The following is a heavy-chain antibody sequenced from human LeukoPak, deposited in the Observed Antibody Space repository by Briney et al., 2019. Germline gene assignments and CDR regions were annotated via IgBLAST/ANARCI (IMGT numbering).Heavy chain of an antibody. Sequence: SETLSLTCTVSGYSISSGYYWGWIRQPPGKGLEWIGSIYHSGSTNYNPSLKSRVTISVDTSKNQFSLKLSSVTAADTAVYYCARGVDIVATPFDYWGQGTLVTVSS. V-gene: IGHV4-38-2*02. J-gene: IGHJ4*02. D-gene: IGHD5-12*01. CDR1: GYSISSGYY. CDR3: ARGVDIVATPFDY. CDR2: IYHSGST.